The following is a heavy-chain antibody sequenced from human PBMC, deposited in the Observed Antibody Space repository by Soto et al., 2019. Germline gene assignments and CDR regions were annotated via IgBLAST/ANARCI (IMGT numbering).Heavy chain of an antibody. Sequence: QVQLVESGGGVVQPGRSLRLSCAASGFTFSSYGMHWVRQAPGKGLEWVAVISYDGSNKYYADSVKGRFTISRDNSKNTLYLHMNSLRAEDTAVYYCAKDLGKGGTLRLGELSRYYYGMDVWGQGTTVTVSS. V-gene: IGHV3-30*18. J-gene: IGHJ6*02. D-gene: IGHD3-16*02. CDR1: GFTFSSYG. CDR3: AKDLGKGGTLRLGELSRYYYGMDV. CDR2: ISYDGSNK.